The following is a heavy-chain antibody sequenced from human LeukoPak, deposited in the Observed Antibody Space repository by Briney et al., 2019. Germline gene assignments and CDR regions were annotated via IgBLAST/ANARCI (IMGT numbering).Heavy chain of an antibody. D-gene: IGHD6-19*01. CDR3: ARGLAVAGFDGY. V-gene: IGHV3-21*01. J-gene: IGHJ4*02. CDR2: ISSSSSYI. Sequence: GGSLRLSCAASGFTFSSYSMNWVRQAPGKGLEWVSSISSSSSYIYYADSVKVRFTISRDNAKNSLYLQMNSLRAEDTAVYYCARGLAVAGFDGYWGQGTLVTVSS. CDR1: GFTFSSYS.